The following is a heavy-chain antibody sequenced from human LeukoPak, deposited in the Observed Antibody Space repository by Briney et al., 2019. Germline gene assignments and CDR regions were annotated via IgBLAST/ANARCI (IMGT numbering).Heavy chain of an antibody. J-gene: IGHJ5*02. V-gene: IGHV4-38-2*02. CDR1: GYSISSGYY. CDR3: ARDTGDWFDP. Sequence: SETLSLTCTVSGYSISSGYYWGWIRQPPGKGLEWIGSIYHSGSTYYNPSLKSQVTISVDTSKNQFSLKLSSVTAADTAVYYCARDTGDWFDPWGQGTLVTVSS. CDR2: IYHSGST. D-gene: IGHD7-27*01.